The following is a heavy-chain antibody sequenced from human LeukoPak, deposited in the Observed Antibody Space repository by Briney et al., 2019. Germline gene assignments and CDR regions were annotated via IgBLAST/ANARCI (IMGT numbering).Heavy chain of an antibody. D-gene: IGHD6-13*01. V-gene: IGHV3-9*01. Sequence: TGGSLRLSCAASGFTFDDYAMHWVRQAPGKGLEWVSGISRNSGSIGYADSVKGRFTISRDNAKNSLYLQMNSLRAEDTALYYCAKDIDSSSWYFRAFDIWGQGTMVTVSS. CDR2: ISRNSGSI. CDR1: GFTFDDYA. J-gene: IGHJ3*02. CDR3: AKDIDSSSWYFRAFDI.